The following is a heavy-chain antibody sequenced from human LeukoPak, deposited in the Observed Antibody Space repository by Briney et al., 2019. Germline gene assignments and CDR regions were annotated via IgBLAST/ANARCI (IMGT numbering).Heavy chain of an antibody. J-gene: IGHJ4*02. Sequence: GGSLRLSCAASGFTFSSYGMHWVRQAPGKGLEWVAVIWYDGSNKYYADSVKGRFTISRDNSKNTVYLQINTLRVEDTAVYYCARGGLETAVKYFFDYWGQGTLITVSS. D-gene: IGHD1-1*01. CDR1: GFTFSSYG. V-gene: IGHV3-33*01. CDR2: IWYDGSNK. CDR3: ARGGLETAVKYFFDY.